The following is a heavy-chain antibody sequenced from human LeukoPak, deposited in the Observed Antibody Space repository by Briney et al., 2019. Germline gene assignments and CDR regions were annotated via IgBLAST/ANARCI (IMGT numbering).Heavy chain of an antibody. D-gene: IGHD2-15*01. J-gene: IGHJ4*02. Sequence: ASVKVSCKTSGYTFTQFAINWMRQAPGQGLEWMGWINTNTGNPTYAQGFTGRFVFSLDTSVSTAYLQISSLKAEDTAVYYCARGYCSGGSCSLVDYWGQGTLVTVSS. CDR3: ARGYCSGGSCSLVDY. V-gene: IGHV7-4-1*02. CDR1: GYTFTQFA. CDR2: INTNTGNP.